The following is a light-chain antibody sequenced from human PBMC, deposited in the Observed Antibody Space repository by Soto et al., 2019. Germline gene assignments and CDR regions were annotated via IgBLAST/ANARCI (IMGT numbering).Light chain of an antibody. J-gene: IGKJ2*01. CDR2: GAS. CDR1: QSVSSK. CDR3: QQYNTLNT. Sequence: EIVLTQSPGTLSVSPGERATLSCRASQSVSSKLAWYQQKPGQAPRLLFYGASTGATGIPARFSGSGSETEFTLSISSLQSEDSAIYYCQQYNTLNTFGQGTKLEIK. V-gene: IGKV3-15*01.